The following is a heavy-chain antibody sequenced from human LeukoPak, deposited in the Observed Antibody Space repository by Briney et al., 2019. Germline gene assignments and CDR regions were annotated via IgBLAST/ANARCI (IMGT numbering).Heavy chain of an antibody. Sequence: ASVKVSCKASGYTFTSYGTSWVRQAPGQGLEWMGWISAYNGNTNYAQKLQGRVTMTTDTSTSTAYMELRSLRSDDTAVYYCARSYCGGDCYWYYYYYGMDVWGQGTTVTVSS. CDR2: ISAYNGNT. V-gene: IGHV1-18*01. CDR3: ARSYCGGDCYWYYYYYGMDV. CDR1: GYTFTSYG. J-gene: IGHJ6*02. D-gene: IGHD2-21*02.